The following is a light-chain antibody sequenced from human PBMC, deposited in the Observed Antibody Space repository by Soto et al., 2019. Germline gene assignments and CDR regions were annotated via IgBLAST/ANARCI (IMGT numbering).Light chain of an antibody. V-gene: IGLV2-14*01. CDR2: EVS. J-gene: IGLJ1*01. CDR3: SSYSISTAYL. Sequence: QSALPQPASVSGSPGKSITISCTGTSSDVGGYDYVSWYQLHPGKAPKLMVFEVSNRPSGVSYRFSGSKSGNTASLTISGLQAEDEADYFCSSYSISTAYLFGTGTKLTVL. CDR1: SSDVGGYDY.